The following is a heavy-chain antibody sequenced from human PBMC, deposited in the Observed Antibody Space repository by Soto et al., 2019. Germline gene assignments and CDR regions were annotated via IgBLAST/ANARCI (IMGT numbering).Heavy chain of an antibody. D-gene: IGHD2-15*01. Sequence: QVQLVESGGVLVKPGGSLRLSCAASGFPFSDYFMAWIRQAPGKGLEWASYISSSSTGMYYAVSVKGRFSISTDNAKNSLYLQMNSLRAEDTAVYYCARGRWVAVPFDYWGQGTLVTVSS. CDR3: ARGRWVAVPFDY. CDR1: GFPFSDYF. J-gene: IGHJ4*02. V-gene: IGHV3-11*01. CDR2: ISSSSTGM.